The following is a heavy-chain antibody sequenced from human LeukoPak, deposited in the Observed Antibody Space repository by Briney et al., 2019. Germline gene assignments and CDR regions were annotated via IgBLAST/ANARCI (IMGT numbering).Heavy chain of an antibody. CDR2: ISYDGSNK. D-gene: IGHD2-2*01. J-gene: IGHJ6*02. Sequence: GGSLRLSCAASGFTFSSYAMHWVRQAPGKGLGWVAVISYDGSNKYYADSVKGRFTISRDNSKNTLYLQMNSLRAEDTAVYYCARVYCSSTSCYVRGYYYYGMDVWGQGTTVTVSS. CDR1: GFTFSSYA. CDR3: ARVYCSSTSCYVRGYYYYGMDV. V-gene: IGHV3-30-3*01.